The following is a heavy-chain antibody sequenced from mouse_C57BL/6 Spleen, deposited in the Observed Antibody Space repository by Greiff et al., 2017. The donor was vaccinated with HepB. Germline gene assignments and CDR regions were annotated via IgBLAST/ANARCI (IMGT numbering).Heavy chain of an antibody. D-gene: IGHD1-1*01. CDR2: INPNNGGT. Sequence: EVKLKQSGPELVKPGASVKISCKASGYTFTDYYMNWVKQSHGKSLEWIGDINPNNGGTSYNQKFKGKATLTVDKSSSTAYMELRSLTSEDSAVYYCARWNYGTDWFAYWGQGTLVTVSA. CDR1: GYTFTDYY. J-gene: IGHJ3*01. V-gene: IGHV1-26*01. CDR3: ARWNYGTDWFAY.